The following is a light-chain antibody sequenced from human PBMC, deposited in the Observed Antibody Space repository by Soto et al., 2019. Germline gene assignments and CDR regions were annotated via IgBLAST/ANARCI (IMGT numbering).Light chain of an antibody. CDR2: SNN. V-gene: IGLV1-47*02. Sequence: QSMVTQPPAASGTPGQRVTISCSGSNSNIASNAVTWYQHVPGTAPKLLIYSNNQRPSGVPDRFSGSKSGTSASLAISGLRSEDEADYYCAAWDDSLSGVVFGGGTKLTVL. CDR3: AAWDDSLSGVV. J-gene: IGLJ2*01. CDR1: NSNIASNA.